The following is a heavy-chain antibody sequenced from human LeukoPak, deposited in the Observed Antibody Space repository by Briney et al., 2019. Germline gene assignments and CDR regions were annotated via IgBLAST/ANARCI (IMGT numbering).Heavy chain of an antibody. Sequence: GASVKVSCKASGGTFSSYAISWVRQAPGQGLEWMGRIIPILGIANYAQKLQGRVTMTTDTSTSTAYMELRSLRSDDTAVYYCARVMSSKECAFDIWGQGTMVTVSS. D-gene: IGHD3-3*01. CDR2: IIPILGIA. V-gene: IGHV1-69*04. J-gene: IGHJ3*02. CDR1: GGTFSSYA. CDR3: ARVMSSKECAFDI.